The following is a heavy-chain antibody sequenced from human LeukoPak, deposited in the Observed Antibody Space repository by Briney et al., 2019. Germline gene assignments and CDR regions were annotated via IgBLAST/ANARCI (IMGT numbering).Heavy chain of an antibody. Sequence: GGSLRLSCAVSGFTFSNFWMSWVRQAPGRGLEWVANIHPEGNEKYHVESVKGRFTISRDNAKNSLFLQMNGLRVEDTAVYYCARGDAFSGDHWGQGTLVAVSS. V-gene: IGHV3-7*04. CDR2: IHPEGNEK. J-gene: IGHJ4*02. CDR1: GFTFSNFW. CDR3: ARGDAFSGDH.